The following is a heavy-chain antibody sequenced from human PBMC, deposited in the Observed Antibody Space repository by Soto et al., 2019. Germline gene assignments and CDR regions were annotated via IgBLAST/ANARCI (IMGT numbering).Heavy chain of an antibody. J-gene: IGHJ6*02. Sequence: EVQLLESGGGLVQRGGSLRLSCVASGFTFNSYSMTWVRQAPGKGLEWVSTISVIGDKTHYANSVKGRYTISRDNSKNTLYLQMNSLTVDDTAVYYCANLPVTEYYGMDVWGQGTTVTVSS. V-gene: IGHV3-23*01. CDR1: GFTFNSYS. CDR3: ANLPVTEYYGMDV. D-gene: IGHD1-20*01. CDR2: ISVIGDKT.